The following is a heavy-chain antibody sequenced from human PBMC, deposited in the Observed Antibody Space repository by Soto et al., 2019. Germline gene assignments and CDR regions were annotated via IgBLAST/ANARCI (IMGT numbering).Heavy chain of an antibody. V-gene: IGHV3-23*01. CDR2: ISGSGGSR. CDR3: AKGERGSYYKQGLDV. J-gene: IGHJ6*02. CDR1: GYIFDSYA. D-gene: IGHD1-26*01. Sequence: EVLLLESGGGLVQPGGSLRLSCAASGYIFDSYAMSWVRQAPGKGLEWVSTISGSGGSRYYADSVKGRFTISRDNSKSNLYLQMNSLRDEDTAVYYCAKGERGSYYKQGLDVWGQGTTVTVSS.